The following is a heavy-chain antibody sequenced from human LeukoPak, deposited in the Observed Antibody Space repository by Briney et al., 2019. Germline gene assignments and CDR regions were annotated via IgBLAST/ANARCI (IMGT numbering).Heavy chain of an antibody. Sequence: GGSLRLSCAASGFIVSSNYMSWVRQAPGKGLEWVSVIYTGGSTYYADSVKGRFTISRDNSKNTLYLQMNSLRVEDTAVYYCARDPVIAVPGISPRDYWGQGTLVTVSS. CDR1: GFIVSSNY. D-gene: IGHD6-19*01. V-gene: IGHV3-53*05. CDR3: ARDPVIAVPGISPRDY. J-gene: IGHJ4*02. CDR2: IYTGGST.